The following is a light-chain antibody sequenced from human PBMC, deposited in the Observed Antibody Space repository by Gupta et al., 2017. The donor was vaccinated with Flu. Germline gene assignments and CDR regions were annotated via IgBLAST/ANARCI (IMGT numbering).Light chain of an antibody. V-gene: IGKV2-28*01. CDR2: LGS. Sequence: DKVLRQCPLPLPVTLREQAPPSCTSSQSLLHSGNNYLNWYLQRPGQSPQLLIYLGSNRASGVPDRFSGSGSGTDFTLKISRVEPEDVGDYYCMQALQTRCTFGPGTKVDIK. CDR1: QSLLHSGNNY. CDR3: MQALQTRCT. J-gene: IGKJ3*01.